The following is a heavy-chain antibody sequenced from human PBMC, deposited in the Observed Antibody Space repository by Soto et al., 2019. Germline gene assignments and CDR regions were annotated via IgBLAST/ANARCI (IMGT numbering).Heavy chain of an antibody. Sequence: QVQLVQSGAEVKKPGSSVKVSCKASGGTFSSYIINWVRQAPGQGLESMGRISPILGKANYAQKFQGRVTITADKSTSTDYMELSILRSEDTAVYYCGRGGIAAAGTGWGNWFDPWGQGTLVTVST. V-gene: IGHV1-69*08. CDR2: ISPILGKA. CDR1: GGTFSSYI. J-gene: IGHJ5*02. D-gene: IGHD6-13*01. CDR3: GRGGIAAAGTGWGNWFDP.